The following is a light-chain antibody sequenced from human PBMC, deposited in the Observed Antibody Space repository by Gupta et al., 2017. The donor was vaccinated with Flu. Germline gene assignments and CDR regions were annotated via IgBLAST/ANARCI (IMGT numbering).Light chain of an antibody. Sequence: ATLSVSPGEGATLSCRASQSVSRKLAWYKQKPGQAPRLLIYGASTRDTGIPARFSGGGYGTEFTLTISSRQSEDFAVYYCQQYNDWPLYTFGQGTKLEIK. CDR2: GAS. CDR1: QSVSRK. J-gene: IGKJ2*01. V-gene: IGKV3-15*01. CDR3: QQYNDWPLYT.